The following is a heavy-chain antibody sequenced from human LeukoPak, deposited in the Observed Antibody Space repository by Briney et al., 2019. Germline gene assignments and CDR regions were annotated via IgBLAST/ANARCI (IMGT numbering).Heavy chain of an antibody. D-gene: IGHD4-17*01. CDR3: AGDEYGGNSVSPVDY. J-gene: IGHJ4*02. Sequence: GASVKVSCKASGYTFTDYYMHWVRQAPGQGLEWMGWINPNSGGTNYAQKFQGRVTMTRDTSISTAYMELSRLRSDDTAVYYCAGDEYGGNSVSPVDYWGQGTLVTVSS. CDR2: INPNSGGT. V-gene: IGHV1-2*02. CDR1: GYTFTDYY.